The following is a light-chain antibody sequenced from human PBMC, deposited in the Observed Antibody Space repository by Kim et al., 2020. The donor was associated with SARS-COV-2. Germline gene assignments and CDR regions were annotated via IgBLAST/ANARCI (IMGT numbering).Light chain of an antibody. CDR1: QSISAW. V-gene: IGKV1-5*03. Sequence: DIQMTQSPSTLSASVGDRVTITCRASQSISAWLAWYQQKPGKAPKLLMYKASSLESGVPSRFSASGSGTEFTLTISNLQPDDFATYYCQHYNNYRFSFGPGTKVDIK. CDR2: KAS. CDR3: QHYNNYRFS. J-gene: IGKJ3*01.